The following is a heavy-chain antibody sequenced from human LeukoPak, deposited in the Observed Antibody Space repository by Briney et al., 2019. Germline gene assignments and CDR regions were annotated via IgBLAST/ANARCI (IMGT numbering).Heavy chain of an antibody. CDR1: GFTFSSYA. D-gene: IGHD6-13*01. J-gene: IGHJ4*02. Sequence: PGGSLRLSCAASGFTFSSYAMSWVRQAPGEGLEWVSAISGSGGSTYYADSVKGRFTISRDNSKNTLYLQMNSLRAEDTAVYYCAKDLSLWEQQLVHFDYWGQGTLVTVSS. V-gene: IGHV3-23*01. CDR2: ISGSGGST. CDR3: AKDLSLWEQQLVHFDY.